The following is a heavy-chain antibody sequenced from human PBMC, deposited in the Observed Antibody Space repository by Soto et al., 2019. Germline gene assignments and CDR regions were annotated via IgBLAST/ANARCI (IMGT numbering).Heavy chain of an antibody. CDR1: GRSISSVGYY. CDR3: ARPNDYWNGYGPFDY. V-gene: IGHV4-31*11. J-gene: IGHJ4*02. D-gene: IGHD3-3*01. CDR2: ISYTGNT. Sequence: SETLSLTCAFSGRSISSVGYYWSWVRQHPGKGLEWIGSISYTGNTYYNPSLENRLSISLDTSENRFYLRLNSVTAADTAIYYCARPNDYWNGYGPFDYWGQGSLVTVSS.